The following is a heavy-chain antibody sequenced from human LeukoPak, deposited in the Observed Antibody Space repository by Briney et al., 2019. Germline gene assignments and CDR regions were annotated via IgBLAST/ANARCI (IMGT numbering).Heavy chain of an antibody. Sequence: GGSLRLSCAASGFTFNSYEMNWVRQAPGKGLEWVSYISSSGSTIYYADSVKGRFTISRDNAKNSLYLQMNSLRAEDTAVYYCARAGQWLLSYYYYGMDVWGQGTTVTVSS. V-gene: IGHV3-48*03. J-gene: IGHJ6*02. CDR1: GFTFNSYE. CDR3: ARAGQWLLSYYYYGMDV. D-gene: IGHD5-12*01. CDR2: ISSSGSTI.